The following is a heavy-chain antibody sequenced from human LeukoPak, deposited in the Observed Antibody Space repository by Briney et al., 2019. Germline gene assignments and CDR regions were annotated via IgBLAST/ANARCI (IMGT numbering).Heavy chain of an antibody. Sequence: PGGSLRLSCAASGFTFSDYYMSWIRQAPGKGLEWVSYISSSGSTIYYADSVKGRFTISRDNAKNSLYLQMNSLEAEGTAVYYCARDGESGVKVPAANWFDPWGQGTLVTVSS. D-gene: IGHD2-2*01. CDR1: GFTFSDYY. CDR3: ARDGESGVKVPAANWFDP. CDR2: ISSSGSTI. J-gene: IGHJ5*02. V-gene: IGHV3-11*04.